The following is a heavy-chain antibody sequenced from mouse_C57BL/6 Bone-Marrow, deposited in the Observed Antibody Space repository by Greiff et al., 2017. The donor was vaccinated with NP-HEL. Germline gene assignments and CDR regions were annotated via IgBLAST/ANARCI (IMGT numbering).Heavy chain of an antibody. V-gene: IGHV5-4*03. CDR1: GFTFSSYA. Sequence: EVMLVEPGGGLVKPGGSLKLSCAASGFTFSSYAMSWVRQTPEQRLEWVATISDGGSYTYYPDNVKGRFTISRDNAKNNPYLQLSHLKSKDTAMYYCARNPPLHYDYDGPVLYDAMDYWGQGPSDTVSS. D-gene: IGHD2-4*01. CDR2: ISDGGSYT. J-gene: IGHJ4*01. CDR3: ARNPPLHYDYDGPVLYDAMDY.